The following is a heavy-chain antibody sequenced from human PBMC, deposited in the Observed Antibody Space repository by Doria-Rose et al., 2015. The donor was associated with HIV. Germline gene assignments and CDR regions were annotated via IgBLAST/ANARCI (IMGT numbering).Heavy chain of an antibody. CDR1: GVSLSSPGMG. Sequence: QITLKESCPVLVKPTETLTLTCTVSGVSLSSPGMGVSWIRQPPGKALEWLANLFSDDERSYKTSLKSRLTISRGPSKSQVALTMTDMDPVDTATYYCARIKSSRWYHKYYFDFWGQGTLVIVSA. CDR3: ARIKSSRWYHKYYFDF. D-gene: IGHD6-13*01. CDR2: LFSDDER. V-gene: IGHV2-26*01. J-gene: IGHJ4*02.